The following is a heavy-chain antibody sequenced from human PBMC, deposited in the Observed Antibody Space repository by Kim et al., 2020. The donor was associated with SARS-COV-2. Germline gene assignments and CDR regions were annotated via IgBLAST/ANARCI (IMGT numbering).Heavy chain of an antibody. Sequence: SETLSLTCTVSGGSISSSSYYWGWIRQPPGKGLEWIGSLYYSGSTYYHPSLRSRVTISADTSKNQFSLKLSSVNGADTGVYYCAGPGNGYVPFPGYWGQGTLGTVPS. D-gene: IGHD3-22*01. J-gene: IGHJ4*02. CDR3: AGPGNGYVPFPGY. V-gene: IGHV4-39*01. CDR1: GGSISSSSYY. CDR2: LYYSGST.